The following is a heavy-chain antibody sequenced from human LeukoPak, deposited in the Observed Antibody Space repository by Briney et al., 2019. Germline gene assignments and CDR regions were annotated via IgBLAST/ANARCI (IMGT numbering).Heavy chain of an antibody. D-gene: IGHD1-26*01. J-gene: IGHJ4*02. CDR3: AKALEGSYYRFDY. CDR2: ISGSGSTT. CDR1: GFTFGDYA. Sequence: GGSLRLSCTASGFTFGDYAMSWFRQAPGKGLEWVSTISGSGSTTYYADSVKGRFTVSRDNSKNTLWLQMNSLRAEDTAVYYCAKALEGSYYRFDYWGQGTLVTVSS. V-gene: IGHV3-23*01.